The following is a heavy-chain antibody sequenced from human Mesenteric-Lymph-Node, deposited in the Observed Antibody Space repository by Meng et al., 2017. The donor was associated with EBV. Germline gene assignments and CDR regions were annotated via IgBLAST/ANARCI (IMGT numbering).Heavy chain of an antibody. CDR3: ARGRTTVTSRYFDY. V-gene: IGHV1-3*01. Sequence: QVQIGQSGAEVKKPGASVKVSWKASGYTFTTYAMHWLRQAPGQSLEWMGWINVGSGDTKYLQKLQGRVTITRDTSASTTYLELSSLRSEDTAVYYCARGRTTVTSRYFDYWGQGSLVTVSS. D-gene: IGHD4-17*01. CDR1: GYTFTTYA. CDR2: INVGSGDT. J-gene: IGHJ4*02.